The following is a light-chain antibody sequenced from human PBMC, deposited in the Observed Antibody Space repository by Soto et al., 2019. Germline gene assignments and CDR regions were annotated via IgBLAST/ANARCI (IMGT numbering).Light chain of an antibody. CDR2: DVN. Sequence: QSVLTQPASVSGSPGQSITISCTETSSDVGGYKYVSWYQQHPGRAPKLMIYDVNHRPSGVSSRFSGSKSGNAASLTISGLQAEDEADYYCSSYTSGTTHVIFGGGTKLTVL. J-gene: IGLJ2*01. CDR3: SSYTSGTTHVI. V-gene: IGLV2-14*03. CDR1: SSDVGGYKY.